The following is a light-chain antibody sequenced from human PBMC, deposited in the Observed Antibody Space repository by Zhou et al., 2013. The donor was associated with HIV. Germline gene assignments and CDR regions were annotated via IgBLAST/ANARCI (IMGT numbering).Light chain of an antibody. Sequence: QSALTQPPSASGSPGQAVTIYCTGTSSDVGGYKYVSWYQQHPGKVPRLIIYEVTKRPSGVPDRFSGSKSGTSASLAITGLQAEDEADYYCQSYDSSLVFVVFGGGTKLTVL. CDR2: EVT. V-gene: IGLV2-8*01. CDR3: QSYDSSLVFVV. CDR1: SSDVGGYKY. J-gene: IGLJ2*01.